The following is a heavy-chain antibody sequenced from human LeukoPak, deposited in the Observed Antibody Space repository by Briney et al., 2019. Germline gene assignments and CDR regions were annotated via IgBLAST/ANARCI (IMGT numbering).Heavy chain of an antibody. CDR1: GYSISSGDY. CDR2: VYYSGST. J-gene: IGHJ4*02. CDR3: ARNSTVTSPSTGYFDY. V-gene: IGHV4-38-2*01. Sequence: SETLSLTCAVSGYSISSGDYWGWIRQPPGKGLEWIGSVYYSGSTHYNPSLKSRVTISVDRSRNQFSLRLSSVTAADTAVYYCARNSTVTSPSTGYFDYWGQGTLATVSS. D-gene: IGHD4-17*01.